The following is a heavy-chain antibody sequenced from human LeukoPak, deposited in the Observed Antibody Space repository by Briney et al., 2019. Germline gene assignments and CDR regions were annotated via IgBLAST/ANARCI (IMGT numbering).Heavy chain of an antibody. CDR3: ARDRRDKDFDY. Sequence: GGSLRLSCSASGFTFSSYAMHWVRQAPGKGLEYVSAISSNGGSTYYADSVKGRFTISRDNAKNSLYLQMNSLRAEDTAVYYCARDRRDKDFDYRGQGTLVTVSS. CDR1: GFTFSSYA. D-gene: IGHD2-15*01. J-gene: IGHJ4*02. CDR2: ISSNGGST. V-gene: IGHV3-64*04.